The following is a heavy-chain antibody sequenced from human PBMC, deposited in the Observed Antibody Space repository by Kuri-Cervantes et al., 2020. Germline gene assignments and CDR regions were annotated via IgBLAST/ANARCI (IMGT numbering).Heavy chain of an antibody. Sequence: GGSLRLSCAASRFIFITAWMNWVRQAPGKGLEWVGRIKSKTDGGTIDYAAPVKGRFIISRDASKNTLYLQMNSLRAEDTAVYYCARARGDYYDSSGYDYYYYCGMDVWGQGTTVTVSS. CDR2: IKSKTDGGTI. D-gene: IGHD3-22*01. CDR3: ARARGDYYDSSGYDYYYYCGMDV. J-gene: IGHJ6*02. CDR1: RFIFITAW. V-gene: IGHV3-15*01.